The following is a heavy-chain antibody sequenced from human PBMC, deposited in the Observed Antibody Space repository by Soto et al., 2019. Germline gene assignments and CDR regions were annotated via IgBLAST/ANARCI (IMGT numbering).Heavy chain of an antibody. CDR2: TSRDSYYT. D-gene: IGHD4-4*01. Sequence: GGSLRLSCAASGFAFSNYYMSWIRQAPGKGLEWVSYTSRDSYYTNYGDSVKGRFTMSRDNAKNSLYLHMNSLRVEDTAVYYCATYSCSHYNDAFDIWGQGTMVTVSS. J-gene: IGHJ3*02. CDR3: ATYSCSHYNDAFDI. CDR1: GFAFSNYY. V-gene: IGHV3-11*06.